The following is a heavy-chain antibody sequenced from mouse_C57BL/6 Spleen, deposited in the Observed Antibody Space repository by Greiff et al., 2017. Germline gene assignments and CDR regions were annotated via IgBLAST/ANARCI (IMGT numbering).Heavy chain of an antibody. CDR2: ISGGGGYT. CDR3: ARHLQGNFDY. J-gene: IGHJ2*01. CDR1: GFTFSSYT. Sequence: EVQLQESGGGLVKPGGSLKLSCAASGFTFSSYTMSWVRQTPEKRLEWVATISGGGGYTYYPDSVKGRFTISRDNAKNTLYLQMSSLRSEDTSLYYCARHLQGNFDYWGQGTTLTVSS. V-gene: IGHV5-9*01.